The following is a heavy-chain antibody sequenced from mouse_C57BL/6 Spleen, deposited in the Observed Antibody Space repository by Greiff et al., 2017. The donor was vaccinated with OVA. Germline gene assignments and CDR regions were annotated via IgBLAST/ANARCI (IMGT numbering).Heavy chain of an antibody. D-gene: IGHD1-1*01. J-gene: IGHJ2*01. CDR1: GFTFSDYG. V-gene: IGHV5-17*01. CDR2: ISSGSSTI. Sequence: EVKLEESGGGLVKPGGSLKLSCAASGFTFSDYGMHWVRQAPEKGLEWVAYISSGSSTIYYADTVKGRFTISRDNAKNTLFLQMTSLRSEDTAMYYCAKGDDYGSSYGYFDYWGQGTTLTVSS. CDR3: AKGDDYGSSYGYFDY.